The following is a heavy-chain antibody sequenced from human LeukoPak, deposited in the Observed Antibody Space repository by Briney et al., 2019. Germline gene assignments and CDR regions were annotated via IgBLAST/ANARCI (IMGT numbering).Heavy chain of an antibody. CDR2: INTSGGST. D-gene: IGHD6-19*01. Sequence: ASVKVSCMASGYTFTSYNIHCVRETPGQGREWMGIINTSGGSTSYEQKFQGRVTMTRDTSTSTVYMELRSLRSEDTAVYYCATSPYSSGWYSWWGQGTLVTVSS. CDR3: ATSPYSSGWYSW. V-gene: IGHV1-46*01. CDR1: GYTFTSYN. J-gene: IGHJ4*02.